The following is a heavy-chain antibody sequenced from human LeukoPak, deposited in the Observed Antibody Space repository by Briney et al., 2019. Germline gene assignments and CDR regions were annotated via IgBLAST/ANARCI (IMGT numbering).Heavy chain of an antibody. CDR3: ARVVPAAQGGKDAFDI. CDR2: INPSGGST. D-gene: IGHD2-2*01. V-gene: IGHV1-46*01. J-gene: IGHJ3*02. CDR1: GYTFTSYY. Sequence: AASVKVSCKASGYTFTSYYMHWVRQAPGQGLEWMGIINPSGGSTSYAQKFQGRVTMTRDMSTSTVYMELSSLRSGDTAVYYCARVVPAAQGGKDAFDIWGQGTMVTVSS.